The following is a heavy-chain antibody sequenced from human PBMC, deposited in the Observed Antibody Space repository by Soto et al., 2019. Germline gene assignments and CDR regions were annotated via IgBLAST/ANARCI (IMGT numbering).Heavy chain of an antibody. J-gene: IGHJ5*02. V-gene: IGHV3-23*01. Sequence: EVQLLESVGGMVQPGGSLRLSCVASGFTLSSYFMTWVRQAPGKGLEWVSAISNSGGSTYYADSVKGRFTISRDNSHNTLYLQMNNLRAEDTARYYCAKDLEKWLVQLGGLDTWGQGAQVTVSS. CDR2: ISNSGGST. CDR1: GFTLSSYF. D-gene: IGHD1-1*01. CDR3: AKDLEKWLVQLGGLDT.